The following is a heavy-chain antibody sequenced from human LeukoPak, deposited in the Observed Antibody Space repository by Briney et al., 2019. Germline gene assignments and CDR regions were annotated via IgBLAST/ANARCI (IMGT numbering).Heavy chain of an antibody. CDR1: GGSISSGGYY. J-gene: IGHJ4*02. CDR2: ISNSESS. CDR3: ASLPAPVAGHYFDF. Sequence: PSQTLSLTCAVSGGSISSGGYYWSRIRQCPGKGLEWIAYISNSESSYYNPSLKSRVSISLDTSKNQFSLKLNSVTAADTAVYYCASLPAPVAGHYFDFWGQGTLVTVSS. V-gene: IGHV4-31*11. D-gene: IGHD6-19*01.